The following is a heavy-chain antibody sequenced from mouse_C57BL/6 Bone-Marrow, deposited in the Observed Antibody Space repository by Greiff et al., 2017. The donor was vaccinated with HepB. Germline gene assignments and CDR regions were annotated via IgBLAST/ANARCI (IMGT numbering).Heavy chain of an antibody. D-gene: IGHD1-1*01. V-gene: IGHV1-62-3*01. CDR3: ARSYYGSSPFAY. CDR1: GYTFTSYW. J-gene: IGHJ3*01. CDR2: IDPNSGGT. Sequence: VQLQQPGAELVKPGASVKLSCKASGYTFTSYWMHWVKQRPGRGLEWIGRIDPNSGGTKYIEKFKSKATLTADKSSSTAYMELRSLTSEDSAVYFCARSYYGSSPFAYWGQGTLVTVSA.